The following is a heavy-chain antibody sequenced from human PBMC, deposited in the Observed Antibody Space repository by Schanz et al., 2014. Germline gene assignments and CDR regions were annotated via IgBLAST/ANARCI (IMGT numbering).Heavy chain of an antibody. CDR3: ARAKRFGDMDV. V-gene: IGHV1-18*01. CDR1: GYTFISYG. Sequence: QVQLVQSGAEVKKPGASVKVSCKASGYTFISYGIKWVRQAPGQGLEWMGWISAYNGHTDYAQKLQGRVTLTTDTSTSTACMELRNLRSDDTAVYYCARAKRFGDMDVWGQGTTVTGSS. CDR2: ISAYNGHT. J-gene: IGHJ6*02. D-gene: IGHD3-10*01.